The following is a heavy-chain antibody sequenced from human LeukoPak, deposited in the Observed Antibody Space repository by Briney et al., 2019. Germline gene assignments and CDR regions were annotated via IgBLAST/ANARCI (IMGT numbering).Heavy chain of an antibody. CDR3: TQEYFAEAFVI. CDR1: GFTFSNAW. Sequence: SGGSLRLSCAASGFTFSNAWMNWVRQAPGKGLEWVGRIKRKTDGGTTDYAAPVKGRFTISRDDSKNTLYLQMNSLKTEDTAVYYCTQEYFAEAFVIWGQGTMVTVSS. V-gene: IGHV3-15*01. D-gene: IGHD3-9*01. J-gene: IGHJ3*02. CDR2: IKRKTDGGTT.